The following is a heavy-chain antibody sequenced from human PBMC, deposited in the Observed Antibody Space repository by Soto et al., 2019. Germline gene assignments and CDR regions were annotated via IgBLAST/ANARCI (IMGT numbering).Heavy chain of an antibody. CDR3: ARGRIVVVPAAISRIFDL. Sequence: PSETLSLTCAVYGGSFSGYYWSWIRQPPGKGLEWIGEINHSGSTNYNPSLKSRVTISVDTSKNQLSLKLSSVAAADTAVYYCARGRIVVVPAAISRIFDLWGQGTMFTVSS. CDR1: GGSFSGYY. CDR2: INHSGST. J-gene: IGHJ3*01. D-gene: IGHD2-2*02. V-gene: IGHV4-34*01.